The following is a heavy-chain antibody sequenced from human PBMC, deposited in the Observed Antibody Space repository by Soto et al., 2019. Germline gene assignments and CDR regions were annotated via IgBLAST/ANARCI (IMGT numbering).Heavy chain of an antibody. Sequence: QVHLQESGPGLVKPSGTLSLTCAVSGASINSNWWSWVRQPPGKGLEWIGEIYHSGNSHYNPSLEGRATISMDMPKNQISLRLTSVIAADTAVYYCARHISVPTTRGFDYWGQGALVPVSS. V-gene: IGHV4-4*02. CDR1: GASINSNW. J-gene: IGHJ4*02. D-gene: IGHD4-17*01. CDR2: IYHSGNS. CDR3: ARHISVPTTRGFDY.